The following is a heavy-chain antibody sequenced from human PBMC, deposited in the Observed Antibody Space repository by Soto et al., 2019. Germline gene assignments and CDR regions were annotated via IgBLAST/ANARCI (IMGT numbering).Heavy chain of an antibody. CDR3: ARADYGDYVEYFQH. D-gene: IGHD4-17*01. V-gene: IGHV4-39*07. J-gene: IGHJ1*01. CDR2: IYYSGST. CDR1: GGSIISSSYY. Sequence: PSETLSLTCTVSGGSIISSSYYWVLIRQPPGKGLEWIGSIYYSGSTYYNPSLKSRVTISVDTSKNQFSLKLSSVTAADTAVYYCARADYGDYVEYFQHWGQGTLVTVSS.